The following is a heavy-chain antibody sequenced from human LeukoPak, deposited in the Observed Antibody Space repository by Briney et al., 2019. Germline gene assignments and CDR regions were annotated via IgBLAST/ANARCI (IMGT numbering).Heavy chain of an antibody. D-gene: IGHD6-13*01. CDR3: ARPSLRFSSSWHYDY. CDR1: GGSFSGYY. J-gene: IGHJ4*02. Sequence: PSETLSLTCAVYGGSFSGYYWSWIRQPPGKGLEWIGEINHSGSTNYNPSLKSRVTISVDTSKNQFSLKLSSVTAADTAVYYCARPSLRFSSSWHYDYWGQGTLVTVSS. V-gene: IGHV4-34*01. CDR2: INHSGST.